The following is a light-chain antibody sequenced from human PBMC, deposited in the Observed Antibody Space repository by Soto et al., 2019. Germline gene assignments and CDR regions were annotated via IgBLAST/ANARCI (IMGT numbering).Light chain of an antibody. V-gene: IGKV4-1*01. CDR1: QSVLYSSNNKNY. J-gene: IGKJ3*01. CDR2: WAS. Sequence: DIVMTQSPDSLAVSLGERATINCKSSQSVLYSSNNKNYLAWYQQKPGQPPKLLIYWASTRESGVPDRFSGSGSETDFTLTISSLQAEDGAVYYCQQYYSTPGTFGPGTKVDIK. CDR3: QQYYSTPGT.